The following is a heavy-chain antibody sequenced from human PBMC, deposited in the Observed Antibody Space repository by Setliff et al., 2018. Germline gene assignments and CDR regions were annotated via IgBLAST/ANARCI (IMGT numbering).Heavy chain of an antibody. Sequence: LRLSCAASGFTFSSYGMHWVRQASGKGLEWVAFVKYDGSNKYYADSVKGRFTISRDNSKNTLYLQMNSLRAEDTAVYYCATLTYYYDSSGYYYDYWGQGTLVTVSS. D-gene: IGHD3-22*01. CDR2: VKYDGSNK. V-gene: IGHV3-30*02. CDR1: GFTFSSYG. CDR3: ATLTYYYDSSGYYYDY. J-gene: IGHJ4*02.